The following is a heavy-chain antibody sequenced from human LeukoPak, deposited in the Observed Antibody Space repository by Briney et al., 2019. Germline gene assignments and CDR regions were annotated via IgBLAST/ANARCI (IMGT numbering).Heavy chain of an antibody. CDR1: GFTFSNYA. V-gene: IGHV3-23*01. Sequence: GGSLRLSCAASGFTFSNYAMSWVRQAPGKGLEWVSTITGGGGSTYYADSVKGRFTISRDNSKNTLYLQMNSLRAEDTAVYYCASPDIAAAGTGGDYWGQGTLVTVSS. CDR3: ASPDIAAAGTGGDY. J-gene: IGHJ4*02. D-gene: IGHD6-13*01. CDR2: ITGGGGST.